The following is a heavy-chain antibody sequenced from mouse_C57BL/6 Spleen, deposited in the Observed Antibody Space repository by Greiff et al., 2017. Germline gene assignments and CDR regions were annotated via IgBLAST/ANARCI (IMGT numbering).Heavy chain of an antibody. D-gene: IGHD1-1*01. V-gene: IGHV1-50*01. J-gene: IGHJ2*02. CDR1: GYTFTSYW. CDR3: ARGGTVVSDY. CDR2: IDPSDSYT. Sequence: QVQLQQPGAELVKPGASVKLSCKASGYTFTSYWMQWVKQRPGQGLEWIGEIDPSDSYTNYNQQFKGKATFTDDTSSSTAYMQLSNLTSEDSAVYYCARGGTVVSDYWGQGTSLTVSS.